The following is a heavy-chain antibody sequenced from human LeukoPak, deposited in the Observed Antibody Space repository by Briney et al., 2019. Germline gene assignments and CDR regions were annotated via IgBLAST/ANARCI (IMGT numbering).Heavy chain of an antibody. Sequence: SETLSLTCTVSGGSISSYYWSWIRQPPGKGLEWIGYIYYSGSTNYNPSLKSRVTISVDTSKNQFSPKLSSVTAADTAVYYCARHYGAAAGFLFDYWGQGTLVTVSS. CDR3: ARHYGAAAGFLFDY. CDR2: IYYSGST. J-gene: IGHJ4*02. D-gene: IGHD6-13*01. CDR1: GGSISSYY. V-gene: IGHV4-59*08.